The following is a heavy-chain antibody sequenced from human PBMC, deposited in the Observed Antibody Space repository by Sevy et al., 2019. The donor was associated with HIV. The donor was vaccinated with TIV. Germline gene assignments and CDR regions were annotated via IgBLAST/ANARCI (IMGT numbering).Heavy chain of an antibody. CDR3: AKAVGSRSWDYYYYGMDV. CDR2: ISGSGGTT. Sequence: GGSLRLSCAASGFTFRSYAMSCVRQAPGKGLEWVSTISGSGGTTYYADSVKGRFTISRDNSKNTLNLQMNSLRAEDTAVYYCAKAVGSRSWDYYYYGMDVWGQRTTVTVSS. CDR1: GFTFRSYA. V-gene: IGHV3-23*01. J-gene: IGHJ6*02. D-gene: IGHD1-26*01.